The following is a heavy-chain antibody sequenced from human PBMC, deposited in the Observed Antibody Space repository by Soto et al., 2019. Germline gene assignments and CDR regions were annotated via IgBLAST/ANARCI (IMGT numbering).Heavy chain of an antibody. Sequence: EVQLLKSGGGLVQPGGSLRLSCAASGFTFSSYAMSWVRQAPGKGLEWVSTLSGSGGSTYYADSVQGRFTISRDNSKNTRYLERYSLRDADTAVYYCATTSGINMVRGNWFDPWGQGTLVTVSS. J-gene: IGHJ5*02. V-gene: IGHV3-23*01. CDR1: GFTFSSYA. D-gene: IGHD3-10*01. CDR2: LSGSGGST. CDR3: ATTSGINMVRGNWFDP.